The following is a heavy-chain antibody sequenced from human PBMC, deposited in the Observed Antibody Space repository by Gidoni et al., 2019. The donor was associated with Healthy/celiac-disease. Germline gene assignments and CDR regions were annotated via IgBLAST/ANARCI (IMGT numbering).Heavy chain of an antibody. J-gene: IGHJ4*02. CDR1: GGSISSSNW. D-gene: IGHD4-17*01. V-gene: IGHV4-4*02. Sequence: SLTCAVSGGSISSSNWWSWVRQPPGKGLEWIGEIYHSGSTNYTPSLKSRVTISVDKSKNQFSLKLSSVTAADTAVYYCARERVNDFPFKGVWSSVTTTLYYFDYWGQGTLVTVSS. CDR3: ARERVNDFPFKGVWSSVTTTLYYFDY. CDR2: IYHSGST.